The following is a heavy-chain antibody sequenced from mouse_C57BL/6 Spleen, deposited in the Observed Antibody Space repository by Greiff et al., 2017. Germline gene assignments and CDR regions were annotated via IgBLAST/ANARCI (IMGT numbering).Heavy chain of an antibody. V-gene: IGHV1-5*01. D-gene: IGHD2-4*01. CDR3: TGNYDYDLYYFDY. CDR1: GYTFTSYW. Sequence: VQLQQSGTVLARPGASVKMSCKTSGYTFTSYWMHWVKQRPGQGLEWIGAIYPGNSDTSYNQKFKGKAKLTAVTSASTAYMELSSLTNEDSAVYYCTGNYDYDLYYFDYWGQGTTLTVSS. CDR2: IYPGNSDT. J-gene: IGHJ2*01.